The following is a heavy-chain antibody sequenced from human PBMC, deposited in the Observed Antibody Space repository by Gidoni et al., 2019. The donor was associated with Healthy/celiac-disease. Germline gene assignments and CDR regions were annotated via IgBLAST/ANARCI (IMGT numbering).Heavy chain of an antibody. D-gene: IGHD3-22*01. Sequence: EVQLLESGGGLVQPGGSLRLSCAASGFTFSSYAMSWVRQAPGKGLEWVSAISGSGGSTYYADSVKGRFTISRDNSKNTLYLQMNSLRAEDTAVYYCAKDGGGTDMIVVGSDAFDIWGQGTMVTVSS. CDR2: ISGSGGST. CDR1: GFTFSSYA. V-gene: IGHV3-23*01. CDR3: AKDGGGTDMIVVGSDAFDI. J-gene: IGHJ3*02.